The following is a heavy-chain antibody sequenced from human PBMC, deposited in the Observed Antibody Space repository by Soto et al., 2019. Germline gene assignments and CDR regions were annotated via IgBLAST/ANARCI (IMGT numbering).Heavy chain of an antibody. D-gene: IGHD3-22*01. J-gene: IGHJ6*02. V-gene: IGHV1-69*13. Sequence: SVKVSCKASGGTFSSYAISWVRQAPGQGLEWMGGIIPIFGTANYAQKFQGRVTITADESTSTAYMELSSLRSEDTAVYYCASTTRVVITPGGYYYYGMDVWGQGTTVNVS. CDR1: GGTFSSYA. CDR2: IIPIFGTA. CDR3: ASTTRVVITPGGYYYYGMDV.